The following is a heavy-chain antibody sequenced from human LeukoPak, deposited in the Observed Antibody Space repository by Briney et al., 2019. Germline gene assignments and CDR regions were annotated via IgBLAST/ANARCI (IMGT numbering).Heavy chain of an antibody. D-gene: IGHD3-10*01. V-gene: IGHV1-69*13. J-gene: IGHJ4*02. CDR2: IIPIFGTA. CDR1: GGTFSSYA. CDR3: ARDRFYYGSGSSMFDY. Sequence: SVKVSCKASGGTFSSYAIGWVRQAPGQGLEWMGGIIPIFGTANYAQKFQGRVTITADESTSTAYMELSSLRSEDTAVYYCARDRFYYGSGSSMFDYWGQGTLVTVSS.